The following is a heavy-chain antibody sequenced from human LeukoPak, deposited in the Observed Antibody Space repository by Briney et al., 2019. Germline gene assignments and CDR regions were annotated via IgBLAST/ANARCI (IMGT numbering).Heavy chain of an antibody. CDR1: GFSFSSSR. D-gene: IGHD3-3*01. CDR3: ARAVRAHPPADF. Sequence: GGSLRLSCAASGFSFSSSRMHCVREAPGEGLVWVSRINSDGSSTTYADSVKGRSSISRDNAKNTLYLHLDSLRAEDTGVYYCARAVRAHPPADFWGQGTLVTVSS. J-gene: IGHJ4*02. V-gene: IGHV3-74*01. CDR2: INSDGSST.